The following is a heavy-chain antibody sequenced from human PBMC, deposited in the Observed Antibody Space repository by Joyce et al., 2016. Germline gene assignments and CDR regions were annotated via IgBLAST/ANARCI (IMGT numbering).Heavy chain of an antibody. Sequence: EVQLVQSGGEVKKPGESLKISCKGVGYSFTSYWRGWVRQMPGKGLELMGIINPEDSDTRYSPSFQGQVTISVDRSIKTAHLRGGSLRASDTAIYYCARSAVRGTLSPFFDYWGQGSLVTVSS. CDR1: GYSFTSYW. V-gene: IGHV5-51*01. D-gene: IGHD3-16*01. CDR3: ARSAVRGTLSPFFDY. CDR2: INPEDSDT. J-gene: IGHJ4*02.